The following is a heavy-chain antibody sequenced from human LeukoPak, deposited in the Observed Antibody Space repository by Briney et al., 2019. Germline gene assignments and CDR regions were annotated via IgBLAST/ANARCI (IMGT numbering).Heavy chain of an antibody. V-gene: IGHV3-53*01. CDR2: IYSDGRT. CDR1: GFAVSSNY. D-gene: IGHD3-10*01. CDR3: VKVKGWYGEGYFDY. J-gene: IGHJ4*02. Sequence: PGGSRRLSCAASGFAVSSNYMNWVRQAPGKGLECVSVIYSDGRTYYADSVKGRFTISRDISKNTLFLEMTSLRAEDTAVYYCVKVKGWYGEGYFDYWGQGTLVTVSS.